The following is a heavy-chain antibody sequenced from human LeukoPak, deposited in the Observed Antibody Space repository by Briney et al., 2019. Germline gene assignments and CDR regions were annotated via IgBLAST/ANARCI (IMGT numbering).Heavy chain of an antibody. CDR1: GFTFGSYW. J-gene: IGHJ4*02. D-gene: IGHD3-22*01. CDR2: IKQDGSEK. CDR3: ARDKFSGNYYDSSGYYFDY. Sequence: GSLRLSCAASGFTFGSYWMSWVRQAPGKGLEWVANIKQDGSEKYYVDSVKGRFTISRDNAKNSLCLQMNSLRAEDTAVYYCARDKFSGNYYDSSGYYFDYWGQGTLVTVSS. V-gene: IGHV3-7*01.